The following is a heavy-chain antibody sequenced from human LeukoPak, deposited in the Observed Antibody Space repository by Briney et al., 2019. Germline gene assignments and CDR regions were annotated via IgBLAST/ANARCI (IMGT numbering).Heavy chain of an antibody. Sequence: SETLSLTCAVSGGSISSSNWWSWVRQPPGKGLEWIGKIYHSGSTNYNPSLKSRVTISVDTSKNQFSLKLSSVTAADTAVYYCAREGTTVTTGYNWFDPWGQGTLVTVSS. CDR2: IYHSGST. CDR1: GGSISSSNW. V-gene: IGHV4-4*02. CDR3: AREGTTVTTGYNWFDP. J-gene: IGHJ5*02. D-gene: IGHD4-17*01.